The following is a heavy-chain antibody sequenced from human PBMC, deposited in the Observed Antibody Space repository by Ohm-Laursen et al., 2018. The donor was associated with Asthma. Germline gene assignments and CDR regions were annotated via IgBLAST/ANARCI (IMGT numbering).Heavy chain of an antibody. CDR3: ARDRGRYCSGGSCYCYYGMDV. J-gene: IGHJ6*02. D-gene: IGHD2-15*01. CDR2: IWYDGSNK. CDR1: GFTFRSYA. Sequence: RCLRLSCVASGFTFRSYARHWVRPAPGKGLAWVAVIWYDGSNKYYAHSVNGRFTIYRDNSKNTLYLQMNSLRDEDRAVYYCARDRGRYCSGGSCYCYYGMDVWGQGTTVTVSS. V-gene: IGHV3-33*01.